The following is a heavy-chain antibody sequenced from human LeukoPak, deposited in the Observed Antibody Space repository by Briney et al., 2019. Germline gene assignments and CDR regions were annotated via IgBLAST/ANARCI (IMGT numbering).Heavy chain of an antibody. J-gene: IGHJ4*02. V-gene: IGHV3-23*01. CDR2: ISSSGAAT. CDR3: AKDRGLRSGYYDTSGYSFDY. CDR1: GFTFSSYA. Sequence: PAGSLRLSCAASGFTFSSYAMSRVRQTPGKGLDWVSAISSSGAATYYADSVKGRFTISRDNSENTLYLQMNSLRAEDTAFYYCAKDRGLRSGYYDTSGYSFDYWGQGALVTVSS. D-gene: IGHD3-22*01.